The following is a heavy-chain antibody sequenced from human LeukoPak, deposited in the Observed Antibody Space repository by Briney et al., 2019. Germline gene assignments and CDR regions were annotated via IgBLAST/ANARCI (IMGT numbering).Heavy chain of an antibody. V-gene: IGHV3-15*01. D-gene: IGHD6-13*01. CDR1: GFTFSNAW. CDR2: IKSKTDGGTT. J-gene: IGHJ4*02. Sequence: PGGSLRLSCAASGFTFSNAWMSWVRQAPGKGLEWVGRIKSKTDGGTTDYAAPVKGRFTISRDDSKNTLYLQMNSLKTEDTAVYYCTTDVVAAAAPGDYWGQGTLVTVSS. CDR3: TTDVVAAAAPGDY.